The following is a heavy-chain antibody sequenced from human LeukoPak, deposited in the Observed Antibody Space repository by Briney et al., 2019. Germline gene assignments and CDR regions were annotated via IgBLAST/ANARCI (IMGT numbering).Heavy chain of an antibody. D-gene: IGHD2-15*01. CDR1: GFTFSSYE. J-gene: IGHJ6*03. CDR3: ARGGCSGGSCYSTNYYYYMDV. V-gene: IGHV3-48*03. CDR2: ISSSGSTI. Sequence: GGSLRLSCAASGFTFSSYEMNWVRQAPGKGLEWVSYISSSGSTIYYADSVKGRFTISRDNAKNSLYLQMNSLRAEDTALYYCARGGCSGGSCYSTNYYYYMDVWGKGTTVTVSS.